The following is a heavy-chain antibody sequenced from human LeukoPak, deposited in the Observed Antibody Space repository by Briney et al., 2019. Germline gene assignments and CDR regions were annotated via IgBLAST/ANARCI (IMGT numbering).Heavy chain of an antibody. CDR1: GYTFTSYY. D-gene: IGHD3-10*01. CDR2: INPSGGST. CDR3: AVLWFGEPYFDY. J-gene: IGHJ4*02. Sequence: ASVKVSCTASGYTFTSYYMHWVRQAPGQGLEWMGIINPSGGSTSYAQKFQGRVTMTRDTSTSTVYMELSSLRSEDTAVYYCAVLWFGEPYFDYWGQGTLVTVSS. V-gene: IGHV1-46*01.